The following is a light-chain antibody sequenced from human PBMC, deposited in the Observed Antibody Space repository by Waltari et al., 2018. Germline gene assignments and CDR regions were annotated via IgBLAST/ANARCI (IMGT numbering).Light chain of an antibody. CDR3: QHTDNIFWT. Sequence: DIQMTQSPSSLSASVGDRVTITCRASQSISRHLSWYQQSPGKAPKLLIYGASSLQSGVPSRFSGSGSGTDFTLTISSLQPEDFATYYCQHTDNIFWTFGQGTKVEIK. CDR1: QSISRH. CDR2: GAS. J-gene: IGKJ1*01. V-gene: IGKV1-39*01.